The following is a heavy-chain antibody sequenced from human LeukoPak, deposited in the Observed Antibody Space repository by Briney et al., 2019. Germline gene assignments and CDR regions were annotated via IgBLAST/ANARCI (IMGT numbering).Heavy chain of an antibody. D-gene: IGHD3-10*01. CDR1: GFTFSSYA. CDR3: ARDDYYGSGSSPGYYGMDV. Sequence: GGSLRLSCAASGFTFSSYAMHWVSQAPGKGLEYVSAISSNGGSTYYANSVKGRFTISRDNSKNTLYLQMGSLRAEDMAVYYCARDDYYGSGSSPGYYGMDVWGQGTTVTVSS. CDR2: ISSNGGST. J-gene: IGHJ6*02. V-gene: IGHV3-64*01.